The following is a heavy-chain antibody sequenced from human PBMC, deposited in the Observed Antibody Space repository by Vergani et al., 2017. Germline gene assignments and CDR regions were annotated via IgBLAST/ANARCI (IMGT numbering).Heavy chain of an antibody. Sequence: QVQLQQWGAGLLKPSETLSLTCAVYGGSFSGYYWSWIRQPPGKGLEWIGEINHSGSTNYNPSLKSRVTISVDTSKNQFSLKLSSVTAADTAVYYCARGRDYCDYYYYGMDVWGQGTTVTVSS. CDR3: ARGRDYCDYYYYGMDV. CDR1: GGSFSGYY. J-gene: IGHJ6*02. V-gene: IGHV4-34*01. CDR2: INHSGST. D-gene: IGHD4-17*01.